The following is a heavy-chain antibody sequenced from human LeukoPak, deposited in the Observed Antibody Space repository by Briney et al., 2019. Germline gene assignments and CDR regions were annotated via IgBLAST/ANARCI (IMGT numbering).Heavy chain of an antibody. V-gene: IGHV3-23*01. CDR2: ISGSGGST. CDR1: GFTFSSYA. D-gene: IGHD6-19*01. CDR3: AKDSSGWYYFGY. Sequence: GSLRLSCAASGFTFSSYAMSWVRQAPGKGLEWVSAISGSGGSTYYADSVKGRFTISRDNSKNTLYLQMNSLRAEDTAVYYCAKDSSGWYYFGYWGQGTLVTVSS. J-gene: IGHJ4*02.